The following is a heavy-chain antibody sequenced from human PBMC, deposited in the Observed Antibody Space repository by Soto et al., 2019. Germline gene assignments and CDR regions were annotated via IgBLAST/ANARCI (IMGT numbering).Heavy chain of an antibody. CDR3: ARGGIAGYSSSWYYHYYGMDV. CDR1: GGSISSYY. Sequence: SETLSLTCTVSGGSISSYYWSWIRQPPGKGLEWIGYIYYSGSTNYNPSLKSRVTISVDTSKNQFSLKLSSVTAADTAVYYCARGGIAGYSSSWYYHYYGMDVRGQGTTVTVS. V-gene: IGHV4-59*01. D-gene: IGHD6-13*01. CDR2: IYYSGST. J-gene: IGHJ6*02.